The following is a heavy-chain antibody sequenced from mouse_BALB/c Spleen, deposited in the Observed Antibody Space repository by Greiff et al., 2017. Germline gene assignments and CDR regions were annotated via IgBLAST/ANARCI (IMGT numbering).Heavy chain of an antibody. CDR1: GYTFTSYW. D-gene: IGHD2-1*01. Sequence: QVQLQQSGAELAKPGASVKMSCKASGYTFTSYWMHWVKQRPGQGLEWIGYINPSTGYTEYNQKFKDKATLTADKSSSTAYMQLSSLTSEDSAVYYCARSDYYGYYGGFAYWGQGTLVTVSA. J-gene: IGHJ3*01. CDR3: ARSDYYGYYGGFAY. V-gene: IGHV1-7*01. CDR2: INPSTGYT.